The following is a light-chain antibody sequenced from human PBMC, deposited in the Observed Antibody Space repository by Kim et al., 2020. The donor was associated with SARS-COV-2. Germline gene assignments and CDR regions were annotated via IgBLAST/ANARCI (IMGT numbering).Light chain of an antibody. Sequence: VSPGQTASITCAGDNLGDKYACWYQQKPGQSPLLVIYQDTRRPSGIPDRFSGANSGNTATLTISGTQAMDEADYYCQTWDGITAVFGGGTQLTVL. CDR3: QTWDGITAV. CDR1: NLGDKY. J-gene: IGLJ3*02. CDR2: QDT. V-gene: IGLV3-1*01.